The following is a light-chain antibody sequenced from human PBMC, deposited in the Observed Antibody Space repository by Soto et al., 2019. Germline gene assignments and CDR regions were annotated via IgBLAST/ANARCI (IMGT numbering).Light chain of an antibody. J-gene: IGLJ2*01. CDR2: DVS. CDR1: SSDVGGYNY. V-gene: IGLV2-14*01. Sequence: QSALTQPASVSGSPGQSITISCTGTSSDVGGYNYVSWYQQHPGKAPKLMIYDVSNRPSGVSNRFSGSKSGNTASLTISGLKAEDEAKYYCSSYTSSSTVVFGGGTQLTVL. CDR3: SSYTSSSTVV.